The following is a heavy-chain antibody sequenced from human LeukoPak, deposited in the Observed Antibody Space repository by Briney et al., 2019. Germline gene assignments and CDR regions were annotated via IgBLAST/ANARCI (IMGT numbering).Heavy chain of an antibody. J-gene: IGHJ4*02. CDR2: ISCDGSNK. CDR1: GFTFSSYG. D-gene: IGHD3-22*01. Sequence: GGSLRLSCAASGFTFSSYGMHWVRQAPGKGLEWVAVISCDGSNKYYADSVKGRFTISRDNSKNTLYLQMNSLRAEDTAVYYCARVSHDSSGYPYQFDYWGQGTLVTVSS. V-gene: IGHV3-30*03. CDR3: ARVSHDSSGYPYQFDY.